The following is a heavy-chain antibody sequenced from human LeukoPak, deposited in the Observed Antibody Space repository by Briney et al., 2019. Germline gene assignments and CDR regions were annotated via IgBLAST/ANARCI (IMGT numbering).Heavy chain of an antibody. CDR3: ARGQTFLGYCSSTSCLKVNWFDP. Sequence: ASVTVSFKASGYTFTSCDINWVRQATGQGLEWMGWMNPNSGNTGYAQKFQGRVTMTRNTSISTDYMELSSLRSEDTAVYYCARGQTFLGYCSSTSCLKVNWFDPWGQGTLVTVSS. CDR2: MNPNSGNT. CDR1: GYTFTSCD. J-gene: IGHJ5*02. V-gene: IGHV1-8*01. D-gene: IGHD2-2*01.